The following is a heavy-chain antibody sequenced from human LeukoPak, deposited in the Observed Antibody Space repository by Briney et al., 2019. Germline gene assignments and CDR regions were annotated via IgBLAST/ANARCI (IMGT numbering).Heavy chain of an antibody. V-gene: IGHV1-8*03. J-gene: IGHJ5*02. CDR3: ARGCLVPAAGYNWFDP. CDR1: GYTFTSYD. D-gene: IGHD6-13*01. Sequence: EASVKVSCKASGYTFTSYDINWVRQATGQGLEWMGWMNPDSGNTGYAQKFQGRVTITRNTSISTAYMELSSLRSEDTAVYYCARGCLVPAAGYNWFDPWGQGTLVTVPS. CDR2: MNPDSGNT.